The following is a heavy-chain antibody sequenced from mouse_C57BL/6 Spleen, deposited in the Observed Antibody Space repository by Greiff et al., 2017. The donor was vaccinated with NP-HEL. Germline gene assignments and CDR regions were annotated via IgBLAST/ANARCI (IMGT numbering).Heavy chain of an antibody. J-gene: IGHJ1*03. V-gene: IGHV1-7*01. D-gene: IGHD1-1*01. Sequence: QVQLKQSGAELAKPGASVKLSCKASGYTFTSYWMHWVKQRPGQGLEWIGYINPSSGYTKYNQKFKDKATLTADKSSSTAYMQLSSLTYEDSAVYYCARDYYGSVLYFDVWGTGTTVTVSS. CDR2: INPSSGYT. CDR1: GYTFTSYW. CDR3: ARDYYGSVLYFDV.